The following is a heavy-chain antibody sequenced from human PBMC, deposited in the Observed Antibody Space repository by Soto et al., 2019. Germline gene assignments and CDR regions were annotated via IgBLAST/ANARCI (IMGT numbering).Heavy chain of an antibody. J-gene: IGHJ4*02. CDR3: ARVQRLYYYDSSGYEKFDY. Sequence: SETLSLTCTVSGGSISSYYWSWIRQPPGKGLEWIGYIYYSGSTYYNPSLKSRVTISVDTSKNQFSLKLSSVTAADTAVYYCARVQRLYYYDSSGYEKFDYWGQGTLVTVSS. CDR1: GGSISSYY. CDR2: IYYSGST. D-gene: IGHD3-22*01. V-gene: IGHV4-30-4*01.